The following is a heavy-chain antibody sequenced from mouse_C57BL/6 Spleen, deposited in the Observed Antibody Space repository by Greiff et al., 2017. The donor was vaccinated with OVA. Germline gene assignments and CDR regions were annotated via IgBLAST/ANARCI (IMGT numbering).Heavy chain of an antibody. Sequence: EVQLQQSGPELVKPGASVKMSCKASGYTFTDYNMHWVKQSHGKSLEWIGYINPNNGGTSYNQKFKGKATLTVNKSSSTAYMELRSLTSEDSAVYYCARMVTTLYDYAMDYWGQGTSVTVSS. CDR3: ARMVTTLYDYAMDY. D-gene: IGHD2-3*01. V-gene: IGHV1-22*01. J-gene: IGHJ4*01. CDR1: GYTFTDYN. CDR2: INPNNGGT.